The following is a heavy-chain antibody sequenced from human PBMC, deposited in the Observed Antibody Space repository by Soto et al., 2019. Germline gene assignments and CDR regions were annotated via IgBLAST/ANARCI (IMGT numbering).Heavy chain of an antibody. CDR2: IYYSGST. Sequence: SETLSLTCTVSGGSISSYYWSWIRQPPGKGLEWIGYIYYSGSTNYNPSLKSRVTISVDTSKNQFSLKLSSVTAADTVVYYCARSEGYCSGGSCYSLNYYYYMDVWGKGTTVTVSS. V-gene: IGHV4-59*08. D-gene: IGHD2-15*01. J-gene: IGHJ6*03. CDR1: GGSISSYY. CDR3: ARSEGYCSGGSCYSLNYYYYMDV.